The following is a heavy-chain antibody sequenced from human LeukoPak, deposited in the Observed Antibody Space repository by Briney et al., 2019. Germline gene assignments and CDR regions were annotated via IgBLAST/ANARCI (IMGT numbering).Heavy chain of an antibody. CDR2: ISSSGTYI. D-gene: IGHD5-18*01. V-gene: IGHV3-21*01. J-gene: IGHJ4*02. CDR1: GFTFSSYT. CDR3: ARETGRQLWSPFDY. Sequence: GGSLRLSCAASGFTFSSYTMNWVRQAPGKGLEWVSSISSSGTYIYYADSVRGRFTSSRDNAKNSLFLQMNSLRAEDTAVYYCARETGRQLWSPFDYWGQGTLVTVSS.